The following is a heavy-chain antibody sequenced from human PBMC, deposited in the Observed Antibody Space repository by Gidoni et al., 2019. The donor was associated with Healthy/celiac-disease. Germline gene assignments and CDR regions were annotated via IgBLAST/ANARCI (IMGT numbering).Heavy chain of an antibody. J-gene: IGHJ3*02. D-gene: IGHD3-22*01. Sequence: QVQLVQSGAEVTKPGSSVKVSCKASGGTFSSYTISWVRQAPGQGLEWMGRILPILGIANYAQKFQGRVTITADKSTSTAYMELSSLRSEDTAVYYCAISMIVIPLRDDLTLDIWGQGTMVTVSS. CDR2: ILPILGIA. V-gene: IGHV1-69*02. CDR1: GGTFSSYT. CDR3: AISMIVIPLRDDLTLDI.